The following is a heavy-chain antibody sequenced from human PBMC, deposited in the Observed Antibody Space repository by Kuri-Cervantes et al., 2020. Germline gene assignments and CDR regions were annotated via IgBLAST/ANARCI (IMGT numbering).Heavy chain of an antibody. CDR1: GYTFTSYY. CDR3: ARATSSWYGGWFDP. D-gene: IGHD6-13*01. CDR2: INPSGGNT. V-gene: IGHV1-46*01. J-gene: IGHJ5*02. Sequence: ASVKVSCKASGYTFTSYYMHWVRQAPGQGLEWMGIINPSGGNTGYAQKFQGRVTMTRNTSISTAYMELSSLRSEDTAVYYCARATSSWYGGWFDPWGQGTLVTVSS.